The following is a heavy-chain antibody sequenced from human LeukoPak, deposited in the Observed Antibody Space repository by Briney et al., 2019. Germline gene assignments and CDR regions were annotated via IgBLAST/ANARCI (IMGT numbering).Heavy chain of an antibody. Sequence: SETLSLTCTVSGAFVSRESWSWIRQPPGKGLEWIGYISHTGNTDYKSSLESRVTISLDRSNNQFSLILDSVTAADTAVYYCARLVGATPEYYFDYWGQGNLVTVSS. CDR2: ISHTGNT. V-gene: IGHV4-59*02. D-gene: IGHD1-26*01. CDR3: ARLVGATPEYYFDY. CDR1: GAFVSRES. J-gene: IGHJ4*02.